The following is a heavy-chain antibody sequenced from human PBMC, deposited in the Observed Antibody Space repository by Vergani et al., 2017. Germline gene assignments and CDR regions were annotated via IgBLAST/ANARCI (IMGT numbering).Heavy chain of an antibody. CDR3: ARRSRRQQLVRFDY. Sequence: QVQLQESGPGLVKPSETLSLTCTVSGGSISSYYWSWIRQPPGKGLEWIGYIYYSGSTNYNPSLKSRVTISVDTSKNQFSLKLSSVTAADTAVYYCARRSRRQQLVRFDYWGQGTLVTVSS. J-gene: IGHJ4*02. CDR2: IYYSGST. D-gene: IGHD6-13*01. V-gene: IGHV4-59*01. CDR1: GGSISSYY.